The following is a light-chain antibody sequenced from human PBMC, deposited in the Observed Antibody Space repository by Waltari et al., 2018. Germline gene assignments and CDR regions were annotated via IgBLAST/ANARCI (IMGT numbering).Light chain of an antibody. J-gene: IGKJ2*03. V-gene: IGKV3-20*01. CDR2: GAS. CDR1: QSVSSNS. Sequence: EIVLTQSPGTLSSSPGERATLSCRATQSVSSNSLAWYRQKPGQAPSLLIYGASSRATGIPDRFSGSGSGTDFTLTISRLEPEDFAVYYCQEYGRSPRYSFGQGTKVEIK. CDR3: QEYGRSPRYS.